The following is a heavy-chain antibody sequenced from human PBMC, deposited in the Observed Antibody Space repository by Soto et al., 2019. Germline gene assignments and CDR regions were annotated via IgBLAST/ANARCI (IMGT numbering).Heavy chain of an antibody. D-gene: IGHD4-17*01. CDR2: IYYGGST. CDR1: GGSISIADYF. J-gene: IGHJ4*02. V-gene: IGHV4-30-4*01. Sequence: QVQLQESGPGLVKPSQTLSLTCTVSGGSISIADYFWSWIRQPPGKGLEWIGYIYYGGSTYYNPSLTSRLTISLDTSKNQFSLKLSSVTAVDTAVYFCARATAYGGNSFDYWGQGSLVSVSS. CDR3: ARATAYGGNSFDY.